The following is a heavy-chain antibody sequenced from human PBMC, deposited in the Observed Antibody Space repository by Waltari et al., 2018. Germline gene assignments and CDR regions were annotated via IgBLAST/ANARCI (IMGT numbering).Heavy chain of an antibody. CDR2: IKQDGSKN. D-gene: IGHD6-19*01. J-gene: IGHJ4*02. CDR3: ARPYASGWYINFDY. V-gene: IGHV3-7*01. Sequence: EVQLVESGGGLVQPGGSLRLSCAASGFTFSSYWRSWVRQAPGKGLEWVANIKQDGSKNYYVDSVKGRFTFSRDNAKNSLYLQMNSLRAEDTAVYYCARPYASGWYINFDYWGQGTLVTVSS. CDR1: GFTFSSYW.